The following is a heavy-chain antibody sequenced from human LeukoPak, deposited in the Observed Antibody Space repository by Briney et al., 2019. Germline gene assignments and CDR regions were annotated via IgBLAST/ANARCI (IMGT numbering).Heavy chain of an antibody. J-gene: IGHJ5*02. CDR3: ARLNPPVQNWFDP. Sequence: PSETLSLTCTVSGGSISSYYWSWIRQPPGKGLEWIGYIYYSGSANYNPSLKSRVTISVDTSKNQFSLKLGSVTAADTAVYYCARLNPPVQNWFDPWGQGTLVTVST. CDR1: GGSISSYY. V-gene: IGHV4-59*08. D-gene: IGHD1-1*01. CDR2: IYYSGSA.